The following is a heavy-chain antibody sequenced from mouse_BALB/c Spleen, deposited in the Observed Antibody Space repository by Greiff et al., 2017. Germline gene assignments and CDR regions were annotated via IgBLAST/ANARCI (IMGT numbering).Heavy chain of an antibody. CDR2: INPSNGRT. J-gene: IGHJ3*01. CDR1: GYTFTSYW. V-gene: IGHV1S81*02. D-gene: IGHD3-2*01. Sequence: QVQLQQPGAELVKPGASVKLSCKASGYTFTSYWMHWVKQRPGQGLEWIGEINPSNGRTNYNEKFKSKATLTVDKSSSTAYMQLSSLTSEDSAVYYCAETARGYWGQGTLVTVSA. CDR3: AETARGY.